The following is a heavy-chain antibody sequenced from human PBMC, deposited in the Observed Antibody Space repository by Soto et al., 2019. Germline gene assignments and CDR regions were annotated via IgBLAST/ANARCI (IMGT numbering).Heavy chain of an antibody. D-gene: IGHD3-3*01. CDR1: GGSISSSNW. V-gene: IGHV4-4*02. J-gene: IGHJ5*02. CDR3: ARRITIFGVVIIKGSGGFDP. CDR2: IYLSGST. Sequence: QVQLQESGPGLVKPSGTLSLTCAVSGGSISSSNWWSWVRQPPGKGLEWIGEIYLSGSTNYNPSLKSRVTISVDKFKNQFSLKLSSVTAADTAVYYCARRITIFGVVIIKGSGGFDPWGQGTLVTVSS.